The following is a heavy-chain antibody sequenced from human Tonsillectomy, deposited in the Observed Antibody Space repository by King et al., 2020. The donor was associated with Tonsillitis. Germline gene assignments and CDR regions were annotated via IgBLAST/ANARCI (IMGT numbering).Heavy chain of an antibody. J-gene: IGHJ4*02. Sequence: VQLVESGAEVKKPGESLRISCKGSGYSFTSYWISWVRQMPGKGLEWMGRIDPSDSYTNYSPSFQGHVTISADKSISTAYLQWSSLKASDTAMYYCARRNYAILTGYHTHFDYWGQGTLVTVSS. CDR1: GYSFTSYW. D-gene: IGHD3-9*01. V-gene: IGHV5-10-1*03. CDR3: ARRNYAILTGYHTHFDY. CDR2: IDPSDSYT.